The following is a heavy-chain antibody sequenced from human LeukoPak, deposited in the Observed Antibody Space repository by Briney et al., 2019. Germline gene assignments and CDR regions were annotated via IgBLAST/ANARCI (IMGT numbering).Heavy chain of an antibody. CDR3: AREGTSGTHLNWFDP. D-gene: IGHD1-1*01. CDR1: GGSISSYY. CDR2: IYTSGST. J-gene: IGHJ5*02. Sequence: PSETLSLTCTVSGGSISSYYWSWIRQPAGKGLEWIGRIYTSGSTNYNPSLKGRVTMSVDTSKNQFSLKLSSVTAADTAVYYCAREGTSGTHLNWFDPWGQGTLVTVSS. V-gene: IGHV4-4*07.